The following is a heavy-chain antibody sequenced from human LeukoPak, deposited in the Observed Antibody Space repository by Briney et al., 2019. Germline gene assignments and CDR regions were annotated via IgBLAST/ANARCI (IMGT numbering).Heavy chain of an antibody. V-gene: IGHV4-34*01. J-gene: IGHJ4*02. CDR2: INHSGST. CDR3: ARGTYYYDSSGYSAKLYYFDY. D-gene: IGHD3-22*01. Sequence: PSETLSLTCAVYGGSFSGYYWSRIRQPPGKGLEWIGEINHSGSTNYNPSLKSRVTISVDTSKNQFSLKLSSVTAADTAVYYCARGTYYYDSSGYSAKLYYFDYWGQGTLVTVSS. CDR1: GGSFSGYY.